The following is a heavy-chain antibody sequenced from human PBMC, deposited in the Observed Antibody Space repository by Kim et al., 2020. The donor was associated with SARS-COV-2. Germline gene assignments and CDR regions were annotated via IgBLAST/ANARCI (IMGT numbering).Heavy chain of an antibody. V-gene: IGHV4-59*13. CDR1: GGSISSYY. CDR2: IYYSGST. CDR3: AREGVAVAGLFDY. Sequence: SETLSLTCTVSGGSISSYYWSWIRQPPGKGLEWIGYIYYSGSTNYNPSLKSRVTISVDTSKHQFSLKLSSVTAADTAMYYCAREGVAVAGLFDYWGQGTLVTVSS. J-gene: IGHJ4*02. D-gene: IGHD6-19*01.